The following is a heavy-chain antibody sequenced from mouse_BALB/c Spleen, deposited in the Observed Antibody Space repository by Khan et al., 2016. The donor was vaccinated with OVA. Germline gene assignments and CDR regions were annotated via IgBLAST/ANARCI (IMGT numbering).Heavy chain of an antibody. CDR1: GFTFSNYA. CDR3: ARDYWFVY. J-gene: IGHJ3*01. V-gene: IGHV5-6-5*01. Sequence: DVHLVESGGGLVTPGRSLKVSCAASGFTFSNYAMSWVRQTPEKRLAWVASISTGGSTYYPDSVKGRFTISRDNARNILYLQMSSLRSEDTAMYYCARDYWFVYWGQGTLVTVSA. CDR2: ISTGGST.